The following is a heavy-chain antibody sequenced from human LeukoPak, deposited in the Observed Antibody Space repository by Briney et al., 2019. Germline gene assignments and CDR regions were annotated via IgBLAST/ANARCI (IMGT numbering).Heavy chain of an antibody. CDR1: GFTFDSFS. CDR3: ARALDPLYYFDY. CDR2: ISTSSRHI. Sequence: GGSLRLSCAASGFTFDSFSMNWVRQAPGKGLEWVSSISTSSRHIYHADSVKGRFTISRDNAKNTLYLHMNSLRAEDTAVYYCARALDPLYYFDYWGQGTLVTVSS. J-gene: IGHJ4*02. V-gene: IGHV3-21*06.